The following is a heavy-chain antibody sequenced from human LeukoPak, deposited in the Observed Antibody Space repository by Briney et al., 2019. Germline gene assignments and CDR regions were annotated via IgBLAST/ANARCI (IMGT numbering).Heavy chain of an antibody. Sequence: SGPTLVNPTQTLTLTCTFSGFSLSTSGVGVGWIRQPPGKALEWLALIYWDDDKRYSPSLKSRLTITKDTSKNQVVLTMTNMDPVDTATYYCARLPLLWFGEPPPGEEYFQHWGQGTLVTVSS. V-gene: IGHV2-5*02. CDR3: ARLPLLWFGEPPPGEEYFQH. D-gene: IGHD3-10*01. J-gene: IGHJ1*01. CDR1: GFSLSTSGVG. CDR2: IYWDDDK.